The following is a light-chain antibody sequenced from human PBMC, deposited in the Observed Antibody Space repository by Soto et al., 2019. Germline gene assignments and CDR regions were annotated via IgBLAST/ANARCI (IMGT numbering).Light chain of an antibody. V-gene: IGKV2-28*01. Sequence: DFVMTQSPLSLPVTPGEPASISCRSSQSLLYSNGYNFLDWYLQKPGQSPQLLIYLGSNRASGAPDRFSGSGSGTYFTLNITRVEAEDVGLYYCMQARHIPFTFGPGTKVDIK. J-gene: IGKJ3*01. CDR3: MQARHIPFT. CDR2: LGS. CDR1: QSLLYSNGYNF.